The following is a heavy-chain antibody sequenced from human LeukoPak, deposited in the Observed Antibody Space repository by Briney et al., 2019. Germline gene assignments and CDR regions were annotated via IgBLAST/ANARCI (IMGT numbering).Heavy chain of an antibody. Sequence: ASVKVSFKASGGTFSSYAISWVRQAPGQGLELMGGIIPIFGTTNYAQKFQDRVTITADKSTSTAYMELSSLRSEDTAVYYCASVVGLTGYSSSWYSGYYYYMDVWGKGTTVTVSS. CDR1: GGTFSSYA. CDR2: IIPIFGTT. V-gene: IGHV1-69*06. J-gene: IGHJ6*03. CDR3: ASVVGLTGYSSSWYSGYYYYMDV. D-gene: IGHD6-13*01.